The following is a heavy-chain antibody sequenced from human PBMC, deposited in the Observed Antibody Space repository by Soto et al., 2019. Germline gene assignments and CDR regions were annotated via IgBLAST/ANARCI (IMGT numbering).Heavy chain of an antibody. Sequence: SGPTLVNPTQTLTLTCTFSGFSLSTSGMCVSWIRQPPGKALEWLALIDWDDDKYYSTSLKTRLTISKDTSKNQVVLTMTNMDPVDTATYYCARLNYYDSSGYNDFDYWGQGTRVTVSS. CDR2: IDWDDDK. D-gene: IGHD3-22*01. J-gene: IGHJ4*02. CDR3: ARLNYYDSSGYNDFDY. V-gene: IGHV2-70*01. CDR1: GFSLSTSGMC.